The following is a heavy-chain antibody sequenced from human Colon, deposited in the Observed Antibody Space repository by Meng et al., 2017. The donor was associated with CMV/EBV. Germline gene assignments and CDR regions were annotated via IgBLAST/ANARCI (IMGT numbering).Heavy chain of an antibody. V-gene: IGHV3-66*02. CDR1: GLNIGSKW. J-gene: IGHJ4*02. Sequence: GESLKISCAVSGLNIGSKWMSWVRQAPGKGLEWVAVSYSAGPTNYADFAKGRFTISRDTSKNTLYLQMNSLRPEDTAVYYCARQVRIDGRFDYWGQGTLVTVSS. D-gene: IGHD2-15*01. CDR2: SYSAGPT. CDR3: ARQVRIDGRFDY.